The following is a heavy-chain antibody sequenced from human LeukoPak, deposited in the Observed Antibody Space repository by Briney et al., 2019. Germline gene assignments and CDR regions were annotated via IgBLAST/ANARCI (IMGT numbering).Heavy chain of an antibody. CDR3: ARGAHGDVAFDI. Sequence: ASVKASCKASGYTFTSYGISWVRQAPGQGLEWMGWIRTYNGNTNYAQKLQGRVTMTTDTSTSTAYMELRSLRSHDTVVYYCARGAHGDVAFDIWGQGTMVTVSS. D-gene: IGHD4-17*01. V-gene: IGHV1-18*01. CDR1: GYTFTSYG. J-gene: IGHJ3*02. CDR2: IRTYNGNT.